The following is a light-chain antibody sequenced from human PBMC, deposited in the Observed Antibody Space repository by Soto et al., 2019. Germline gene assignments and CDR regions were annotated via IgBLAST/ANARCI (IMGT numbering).Light chain of an antibody. CDR1: SSNIGSNT. J-gene: IGLJ1*01. CDR3: AAWDDSLNGLYV. V-gene: IGLV1-44*01. Sequence: SVLTQPPAASGTPGQRVTIFCSGSSSNIGSNTVNWYQQLPGTAPKLLIHSNNQRPSGVPDRFSGSKSGTSASLAISGLQSEDEADYYCAAWDDSLNGLYVFGTGTKVTVL. CDR2: SNN.